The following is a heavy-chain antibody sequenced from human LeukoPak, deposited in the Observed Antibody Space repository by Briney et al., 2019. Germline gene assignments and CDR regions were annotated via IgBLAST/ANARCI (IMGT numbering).Heavy chain of an antibody. V-gene: IGHV4-59*05. Sequence: SDTLSLTCTVSNHSLSRQYCSWLRQPPGKGLEWIGGIYYRVSASNNPSIKSRVTISVDTSKNQFSLKLSSVTAADTAVYYCARLASIAAHQGAFDIWGQGTMVTASA. CDR1: NHSLSRQY. J-gene: IGHJ3*02. D-gene: IGHD6-6*01. CDR2: IYYRVSA. CDR3: ARLASIAAHQGAFDI.